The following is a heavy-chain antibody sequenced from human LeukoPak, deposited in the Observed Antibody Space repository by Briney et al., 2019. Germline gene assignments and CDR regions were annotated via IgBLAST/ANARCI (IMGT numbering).Heavy chain of an antibody. D-gene: IGHD3-10*01. J-gene: IGHJ3*02. V-gene: IGHV3-7*01. CDR2: IKQDGSEK. CDR1: GFTFSSYG. Sequence: QPGGSLRLSCAASGFTFSSYGMHWVRQAPGKGLEWVANIKQDGSEKYYVDSVKGRFTISRDNAKNSLYLQMNSLRAEDTAVYYCAREGTLWFGELLSPQTDAFDIWGQGTMVTVSS. CDR3: AREGTLWFGELLSPQTDAFDI.